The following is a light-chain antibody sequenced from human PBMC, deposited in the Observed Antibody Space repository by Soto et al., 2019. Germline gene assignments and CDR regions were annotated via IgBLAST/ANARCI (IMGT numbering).Light chain of an antibody. CDR1: QCISSN. CDR3: QQYNTWRT. V-gene: IGKV3-15*01. CDR2: GAS. Sequence: EILMTQSPATLSVSPGERATLSCRASQCISSNLAWFQQKPGQAPRLLIYGASTRAAGIPARFSGSGSGTEFTLTISSLQSEDFAVYYCQQYNTWRTFGQGTKVDIK. J-gene: IGKJ1*01.